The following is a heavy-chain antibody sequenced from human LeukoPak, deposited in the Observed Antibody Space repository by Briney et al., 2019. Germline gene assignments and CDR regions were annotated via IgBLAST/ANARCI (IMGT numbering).Heavy chain of an antibody. CDR2: IYTSGST. D-gene: IGHD6-13*01. Sequence: SETLSLTCTVSGGSISSYYWSWIRQPAGKGLEWIGRIYTSGSTNYNPSLKSRVTMSVDTSKNQFSLKLSSVTAADTAVYYCAREDMVAAAGNHDYWGQGTLVTVSS. CDR1: GGSISSYY. V-gene: IGHV4-4*07. CDR3: AREDMVAAAGNHDY. J-gene: IGHJ4*02.